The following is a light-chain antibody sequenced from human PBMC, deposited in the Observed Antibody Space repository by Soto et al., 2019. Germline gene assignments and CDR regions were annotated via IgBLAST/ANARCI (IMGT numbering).Light chain of an antibody. Sequence: EIVMTQTPATLSVSPGERATLSCRASQSLSSNLAWYQQKPGQAPRLLIYGASTRATGIPARFSGSGSGTEFTLTISSLQSEDFAVYYCQQYNNWPRAFGQVTKVDIK. CDR1: QSLSSN. CDR3: QQYNNWPRA. CDR2: GAS. V-gene: IGKV3-15*01. J-gene: IGKJ1*01.